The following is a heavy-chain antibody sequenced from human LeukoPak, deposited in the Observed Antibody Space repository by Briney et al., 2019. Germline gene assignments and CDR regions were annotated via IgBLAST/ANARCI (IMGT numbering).Heavy chain of an antibody. CDR3: ARGWVASRHYYYYYMDV. V-gene: IGHV1-69*13. CDR1: RGTFSSYA. J-gene: IGHJ6*03. D-gene: IGHD5-12*01. CDR2: IIPIFGTA. Sequence: SVKVSCKASRGTFSSYAISWVRQAPGHGLEWMGGIIPIFGTANYAQKCQRRVTITPDESTSPANMEMSNLRSEDTAVYHCARGWVASRHYYYYYMDVWGKGTTVTVSS.